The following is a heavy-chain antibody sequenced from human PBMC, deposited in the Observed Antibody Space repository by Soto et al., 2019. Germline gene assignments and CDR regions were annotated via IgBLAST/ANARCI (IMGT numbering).Heavy chain of an antibody. CDR3: AKGSSVWVQQLVLAY. CDR1: GFTFSSYA. V-gene: IGHV3-23*01. D-gene: IGHD6-13*01. J-gene: IGHJ4*02. Sequence: EVQLLESGGGLVQPGGSLRLSCAASGFTFSSYAMTWVRQAPGKGLEWVSAISGSGGSTYYADSVKGRFTISRDNSKNTLYLQMNSLRAEDTAVYYCAKGSSVWVQQLVLAYWGQGTLVTVSS. CDR2: ISGSGGST.